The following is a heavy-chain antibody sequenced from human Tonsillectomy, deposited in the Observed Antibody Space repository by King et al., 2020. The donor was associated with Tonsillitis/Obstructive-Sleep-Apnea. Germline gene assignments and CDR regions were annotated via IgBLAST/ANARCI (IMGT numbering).Heavy chain of an antibody. CDR2: IYSGGST. J-gene: IGHJ6*03. CDR3: ARGGAARGWYYYYYMDV. CDR1: GFTVSSNY. Sequence: VQLVESGGGLIQPGGSLRLSCAASGFTVSSNYMSWVRQAPGKGLEWVSVIYSGGSTYYADSVKGRFTISRDNSKNTLYLQMNSLRAEDTAVYYCARGGAARGWYYYYYMDVWGKGTTVTVSS. V-gene: IGHV3-53*01. D-gene: IGHD6-25*01.